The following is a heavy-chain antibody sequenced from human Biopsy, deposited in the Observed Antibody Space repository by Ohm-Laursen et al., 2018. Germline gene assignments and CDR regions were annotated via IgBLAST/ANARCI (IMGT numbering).Heavy chain of an antibody. Sequence: GTLSLTWTVSGGSISSDYWSWIRQTPGKGLEWIGYIYYSGSTNYNLSLKSRVTISVDTSKNKFSLRLNSVTAADTAVYYCARATNSTGWPYYYFYGMDVWGQGTTVTVSS. CDR3: ARATNSTGWPYYYFYGMDV. CDR1: GGSISSDY. CDR2: IYYSGST. J-gene: IGHJ6*02. D-gene: IGHD2/OR15-2a*01. V-gene: IGHV4-59*01.